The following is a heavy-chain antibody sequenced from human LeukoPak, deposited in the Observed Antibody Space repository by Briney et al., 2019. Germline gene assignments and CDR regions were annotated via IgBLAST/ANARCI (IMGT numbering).Heavy chain of an antibody. CDR3: ARHPYLYCSGGSCYSYNWFNP. CDR2: IYHSGST. J-gene: IGHJ5*02. Sequence: SETLSLTCTVSGYSISSGYYWGWIRQPPGKGLEWIGSIYHSGSTYYNPSLKSRVTISVDTSKNQFSLKLSSVTAADTAVYYCARHPYLYCSGGSCYSYNWFNPWGQGTLVTVSS. D-gene: IGHD2-15*01. CDR1: GYSISSGYY. V-gene: IGHV4-38-2*02.